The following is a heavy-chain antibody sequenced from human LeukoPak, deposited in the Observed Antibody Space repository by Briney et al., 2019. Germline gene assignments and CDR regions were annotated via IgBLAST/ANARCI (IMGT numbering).Heavy chain of an antibody. J-gene: IGHJ4*02. D-gene: IGHD4-23*01. V-gene: IGHV4-4*08. CDR3: ARDYGGNSGDYFDY. CDR1: GGSLSTYC. Sequence: PSETLYLTCTVSGGSLSTYCWSWIRQPPGKGLEWIGYICNSGSTNYNPSLKSRVTISVDTSKNRFSLKLSSVTAADTAVYYCARDYGGNSGDYFDYWGQGTLVTVSS. CDR2: ICNSGST.